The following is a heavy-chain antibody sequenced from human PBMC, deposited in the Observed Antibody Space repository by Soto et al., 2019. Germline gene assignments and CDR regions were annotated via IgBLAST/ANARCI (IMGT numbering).Heavy chain of an antibody. D-gene: IGHD3-22*01. Sequence: PSETLSLTCAVFIASLGDHYWAWIRQSPDKGLEWIGEVHPSGSTYYNPSLKSRVTISVDTSKNQFSLELSSVTAADTAVYYCARQRYYYDSSGYPSFHFDYWGQGNLVTVSS. CDR1: IASLGDHY. CDR3: ARQRYYYDSSGYPSFHFDY. J-gene: IGHJ4*02. V-gene: IGHV4-34*01. CDR2: VHPSGST.